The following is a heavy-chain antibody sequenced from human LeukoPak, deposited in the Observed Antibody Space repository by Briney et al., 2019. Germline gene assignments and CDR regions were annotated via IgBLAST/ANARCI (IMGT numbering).Heavy chain of an antibody. V-gene: IGHV4-39*02. CDR3: AREQNSPYDFWSGYYYYYGMDV. J-gene: IGHJ6*02. Sequence: SSETLSLTCTVSGGSISSSDYFWGWIRQPPGKGLEWIGGVKYSGGAYYNPSLKSRVTVSVDTSKSQVSLKLTSVTAADTAVYYCAREQNSPYDFWSGYYYYYGMDVWGQGTTVTVSS. D-gene: IGHD3-3*01. CDR2: VKYSGGA. CDR1: GGSISSSDYF.